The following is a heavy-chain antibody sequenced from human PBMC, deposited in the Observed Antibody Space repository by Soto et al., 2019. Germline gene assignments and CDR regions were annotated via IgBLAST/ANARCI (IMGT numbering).Heavy chain of an antibody. V-gene: IGHV4-34*01. Sequence: PVKGLEWMWEINHRGSTNYNPSLKSRVTLSVDTSKNQFSLKLSSVTAADTAVYYWARGGSRIQRWLPDFDYWGQGSLATVS. D-gene: IGHD5-18*01. CDR2: INHRGST. J-gene: IGHJ4*02. CDR3: ARGGSRIQRWLPDFDY.